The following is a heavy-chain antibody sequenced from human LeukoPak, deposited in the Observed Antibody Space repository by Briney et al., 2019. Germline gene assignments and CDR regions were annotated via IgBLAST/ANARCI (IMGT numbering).Heavy chain of an antibody. D-gene: IGHD1-1*01. CDR3: AKAYGGTTGNDY. CDR1: GFTFSTYA. J-gene: IGHJ4*02. Sequence: GGSLRLSCAASGFTFSTYAMSWVRQAPGKGLEWVSGISISGGSSFYADSVKGRLTISRDNSKNTLYLQMNSLRAEDTAVYYCAKAYGGTTGNDYWGQGTLVTVSS. CDR2: ISISGGSS. V-gene: IGHV3-23*01.